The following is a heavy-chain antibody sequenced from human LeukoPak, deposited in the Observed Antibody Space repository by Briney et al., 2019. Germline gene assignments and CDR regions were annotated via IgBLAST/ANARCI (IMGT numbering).Heavy chain of an antibody. J-gene: IGHJ4*02. CDR1: GFTFSSYS. V-gene: IGHV3-21*01. CDR2: ISSSSSYI. D-gene: IGHD1-26*01. CDR3: ASPYSGSYKVGNYFDY. Sequence: GGSLRLSCAASGFTFSSYSMNWVRQAPGKGLEWVSSISSSSSYIYYADSVKGRFTISRDNAKNSLYLQMNSLRAEDTAVYYCASPYSGSYKVGNYFDYWGQGTLVTVSS.